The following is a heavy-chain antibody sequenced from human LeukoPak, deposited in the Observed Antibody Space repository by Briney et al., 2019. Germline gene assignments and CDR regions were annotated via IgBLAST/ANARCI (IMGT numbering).Heavy chain of an antibody. J-gene: IGHJ4*02. Sequence: SETLSLTCTVSGGSISSSNYYWGWIRQPPGKGLEWIGEINHSGSTNYNPSLKSRVTISVDTSKNQFSLKLSSVTAADTAVYYCARLKSARAAAALDYWGQGTLVTVSS. D-gene: IGHD6-13*01. CDR2: INHSGST. CDR1: GGSISSSNYY. V-gene: IGHV4-39*07. CDR3: ARLKSARAAAALDY.